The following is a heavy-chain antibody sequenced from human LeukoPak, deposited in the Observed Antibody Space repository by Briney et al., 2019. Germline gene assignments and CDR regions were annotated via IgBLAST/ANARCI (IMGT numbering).Heavy chain of an antibody. V-gene: IGHV3-74*01. J-gene: IGHJ4*02. CDR1: GFTFSGYW. Sequence: PGGSLRLSRAASGFTFSGYWMHWVRQAPGKGLVWVSLINHDGSDTNYADSVKGRFTISRDNAKNTLYLRMNSLRAEDTAVYYCARASGNWGVDYWGQGTPVTVS. D-gene: IGHD7-27*01. CDR2: INHDGSDT. CDR3: ARASGNWGVDY.